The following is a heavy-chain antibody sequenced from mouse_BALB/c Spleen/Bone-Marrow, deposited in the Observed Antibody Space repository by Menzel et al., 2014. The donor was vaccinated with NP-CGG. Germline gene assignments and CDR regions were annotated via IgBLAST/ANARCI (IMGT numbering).Heavy chain of an antibody. CDR1: GFSLTSYG. CDR2: IWAGGST. Sequence: QVQLQQSGPGLVAPSQSLSITCTVSGFSLTSYGVHWVRQPPGKGLEWLGVIWAGGSTNYNSALMSRLSISNDNSKSQVFLKMNSLQTDDTAMYYCARGLLRYFAMDYWGQGTSVTVSS. V-gene: IGHV2-9*02. J-gene: IGHJ4*01. CDR3: ARGLLRYFAMDY. D-gene: IGHD1-1*01.